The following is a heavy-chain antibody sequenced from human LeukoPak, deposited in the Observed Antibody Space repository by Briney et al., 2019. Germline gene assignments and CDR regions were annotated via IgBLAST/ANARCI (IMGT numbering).Heavy chain of an antibody. D-gene: IGHD3-16*01. CDR3: ARRRWGSFGY. Sequence: SETLSLTCAVYGGSFSGYYWSWIRQPPGKGLEWIGEINHSRSTNYNPSLKSRVTISVDTSKNQFSLKLSSVTAADTAVYYCARRRWGSFGYWGQGTLVTVSS. CDR2: INHSRST. V-gene: IGHV4-34*01. CDR1: GGSFSGYY. J-gene: IGHJ4*02.